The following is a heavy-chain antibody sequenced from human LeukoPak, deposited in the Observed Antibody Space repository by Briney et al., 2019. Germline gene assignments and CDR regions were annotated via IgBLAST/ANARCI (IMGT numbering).Heavy chain of an antibody. Sequence: GGSLRLSCAASGFTFSSYSMNWVRQAPGKGLEWVSSISSSSSYIYYADSVEGRFTISRDNAKNSLYLQMNSLRAEDTAVYYCARHPYSYGSEDAFDIWGQGTMVTVSS. D-gene: IGHD5-18*01. J-gene: IGHJ3*02. CDR2: ISSSSSYI. CDR1: GFTFSSYS. CDR3: ARHPYSYGSEDAFDI. V-gene: IGHV3-21*01.